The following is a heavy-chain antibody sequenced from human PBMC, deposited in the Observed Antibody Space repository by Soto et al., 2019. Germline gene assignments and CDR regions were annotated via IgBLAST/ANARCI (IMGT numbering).Heavy chain of an antibody. CDR2: ISAYNGNT. Sequence: ASVKVSCKASGYTFTSYGISWVRQAPGQGLEWMGWISAYNGNTNYAQKLQGRVTMTTDTSTSTAYMELRSLRAEDTAVYYCARMTIPRPPYSSSSGQTDYWGQGTLVTVPQ. V-gene: IGHV1-18*01. CDR3: ARMTIPRPPYSSSSGQTDY. J-gene: IGHJ4*02. D-gene: IGHD6-6*01. CDR1: GYTFTSYG.